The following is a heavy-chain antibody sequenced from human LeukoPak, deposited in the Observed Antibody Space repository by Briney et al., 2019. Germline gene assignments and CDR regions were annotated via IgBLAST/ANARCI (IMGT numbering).Heavy chain of an antibody. D-gene: IGHD6-19*01. CDR3: ARDRIAVDLYDAFDI. V-gene: IGHV1-69*06. CDR2: IIPIFGTA. CDR1: GGTFSSYA. Sequence: ASVKVFCKASGGTFSSYAISWVRQAPGQGLEWMGGIIPIFGTANYAQKFQGRVTVTADKSTSTAYMELSSLRSEDTAVYYCARDRIAVDLYDAFDIWGQGTMVTVSS. J-gene: IGHJ3*02.